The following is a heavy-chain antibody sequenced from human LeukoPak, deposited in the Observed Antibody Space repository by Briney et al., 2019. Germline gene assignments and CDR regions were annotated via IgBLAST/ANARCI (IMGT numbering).Heavy chain of an antibody. Sequence: PGGSLRLSCAASGVTVSNNFMSWVRQAPGKGLEWVSVIYSGGSTYYADSVKGRFTISRDNSKNTLYLQMNTLRDEDTAVYYCARGPRYSFYWGQGTLVSVSS. CDR1: GVTVSNNF. CDR3: ARGPRYSFY. J-gene: IGHJ4*02. D-gene: IGHD6-13*01. V-gene: IGHV3-53*01. CDR2: IYSGGST.